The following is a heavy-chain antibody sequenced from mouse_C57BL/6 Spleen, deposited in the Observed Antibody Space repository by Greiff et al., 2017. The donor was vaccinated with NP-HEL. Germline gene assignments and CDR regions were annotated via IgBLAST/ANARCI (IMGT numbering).Heavy chain of an antibody. CDR3: ARDPDWYYGV. Sequence: QVQLQQPGAELVRPGSSVKLSCKASGYTFTSYWMHWVKQRPIQGLEWIGNIDPSDSETPYYQKFKDKATLTVDKSSSTAYMQLSSLTSEDSAVYYCARDPDWYYGVWGTGTTVTVSS. V-gene: IGHV1-52*01. CDR1: GYTFTSYW. J-gene: IGHJ1*03. CDR2: IDPSDSET.